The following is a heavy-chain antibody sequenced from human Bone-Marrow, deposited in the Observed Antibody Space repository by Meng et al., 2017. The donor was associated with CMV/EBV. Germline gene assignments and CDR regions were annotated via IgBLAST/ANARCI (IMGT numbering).Heavy chain of an antibody. Sequence: SETLSLTCTVSGGSISSSSYYWGWIRQPPGKGLEWIGSIYYSGSTYYNPSLKSRVTMSVETSKDQISLKLNSATAADTAVYFCARDPSRSGVYGYYYGMDVWGQGTTVTVSS. J-gene: IGHJ6*02. CDR3: ARDPSRSGVYGYYYGMDV. CDR2: IYYSGST. CDR1: GGSISSSSYY. D-gene: IGHD3-3*01. V-gene: IGHV4-39*07.